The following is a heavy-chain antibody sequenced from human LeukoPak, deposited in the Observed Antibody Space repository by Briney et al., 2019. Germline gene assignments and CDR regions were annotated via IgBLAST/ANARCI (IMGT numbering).Heavy chain of an antibody. Sequence: ASVKVSCKASGYTFTGYFMHWVRQAPGQGLEWMGWISPYRGGTSYAQNFQGRVTMTRDTSISTAYMELSRLRSDDTAVYYCVREYCSGGNCQKYFQHWGQGTLVTVSS. CDR1: GYTFTGYF. J-gene: IGHJ1*01. V-gene: IGHV1-2*02. D-gene: IGHD2-15*01. CDR2: ISPYRGGT. CDR3: VREYCSGGNCQKYFQH.